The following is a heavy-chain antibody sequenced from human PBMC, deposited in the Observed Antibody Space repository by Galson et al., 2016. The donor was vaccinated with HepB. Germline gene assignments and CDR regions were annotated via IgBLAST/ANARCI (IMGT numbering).Heavy chain of an antibody. Sequence: SVKVSCKASGGTFSNYAISWVRQAPGQGLEWMGGIIPVLPIANYAQKFQGRVKITADKPTTTAYMELSSRTSDDTAVYYCTREFSDCSSTNCYFRFDPWGQGTLVTVSS. V-gene: IGHV1-69*10. CDR2: IIPVLPIA. CDR1: GGTFSNYA. CDR3: TREFSDCSSTNCYFRFDP. J-gene: IGHJ5*02. D-gene: IGHD2-2*01.